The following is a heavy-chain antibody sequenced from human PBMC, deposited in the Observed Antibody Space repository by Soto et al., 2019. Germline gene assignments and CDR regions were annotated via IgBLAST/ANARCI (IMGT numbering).Heavy chain of an antibody. D-gene: IGHD1-1*01. CDR1: GGSISSGDYY. CDR3: ARTGKTRLVNYYYYGMDV. J-gene: IGHJ6*02. CDR2: IYYSGST. Sequence: SETLSLTCTVSGGSISSGDYYWSWIRQPPGKGLEWIGYIYYSGSTYYNPSLKSRVTISVDTSKNQISLKLSSVTAADTAVYYCARTGKTRLVNYYYYGMDVWGQGTTVTVSS. V-gene: IGHV4-30-4*01.